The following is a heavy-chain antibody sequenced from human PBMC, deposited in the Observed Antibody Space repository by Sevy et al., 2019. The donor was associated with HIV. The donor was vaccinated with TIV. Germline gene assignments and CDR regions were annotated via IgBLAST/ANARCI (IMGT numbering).Heavy chain of an antibody. CDR2: INPNSGGT. Sequence: ASVKVSCKASGYTFTGYYMHWVRQAPGQGLAWMGWINPNSGGTNYAQKFQGRVTMTRDTSISTAYMELSRLRSDDTAVYYCAREREYYYDSSGPRAFDIWGQGTMVTVSS. CDR3: AREREYYYDSSGPRAFDI. CDR1: GYTFTGYY. J-gene: IGHJ3*02. D-gene: IGHD3-22*01. V-gene: IGHV1-2*02.